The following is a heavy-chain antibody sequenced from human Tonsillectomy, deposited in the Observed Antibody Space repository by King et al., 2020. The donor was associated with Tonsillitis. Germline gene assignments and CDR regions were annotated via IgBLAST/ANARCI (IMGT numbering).Heavy chain of an antibody. J-gene: IGHJ4*02. CDR2: ISSSGSTI. CDR1: GFTFSSYE. CDR3: ARGRYSSSWYFCDY. Sequence: VQLVESGGGLVQPGGSLRLSCAASGFTFSSYEMNWVRQAPGKGLEWVSYISSSGSTIYYADSVKGRFTISRDNAKNSLYLQMNSLRAEDTAVYYCARGRYSSSWYFCDYWGQGTLVTVSS. D-gene: IGHD6-13*01. V-gene: IGHV3-48*03.